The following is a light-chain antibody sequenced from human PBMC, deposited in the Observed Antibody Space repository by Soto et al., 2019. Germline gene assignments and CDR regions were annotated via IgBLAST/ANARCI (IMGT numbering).Light chain of an antibody. CDR2: AAS. V-gene: IGKV1-33*01. CDR3: QQYENLPT. CDR1: QTIVTY. Sequence: DIQMTQSRSSVSASVGDRVSITFRASQTIVTYLNWYQQKPGNAPKLLIYAASNLEAGVPSRFRGSGSGTDFTFTISRLQPEDIATYYCQQYENLPTLGQGTRLEI. J-gene: IGKJ5*01.